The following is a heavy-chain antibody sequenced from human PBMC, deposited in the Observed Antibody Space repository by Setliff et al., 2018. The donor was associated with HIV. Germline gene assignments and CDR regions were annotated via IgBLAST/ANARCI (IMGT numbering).Heavy chain of an antibody. V-gene: IGHV1-2*02. CDR2: INPKSGAT. Sequence: EASVKVSCKTFGYRFTDFYVNWVRQAPGQGLEWMGWINPKSGATKNAQKFQGRVTMTRDTSISTVYMELSSLRSDDTALYFCARRAEDLAINPPSFDYYFDYWGQGTPVTVSS. CDR3: ARRAEDLAINPPSFDYYFDY. CDR1: GYRFTDFY. D-gene: IGHD3-9*01. J-gene: IGHJ4*02.